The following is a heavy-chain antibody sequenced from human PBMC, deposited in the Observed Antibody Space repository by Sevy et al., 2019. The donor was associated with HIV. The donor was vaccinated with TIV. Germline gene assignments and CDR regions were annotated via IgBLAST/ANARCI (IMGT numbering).Heavy chain of an antibody. CDR1: GYTFINYA. V-gene: IGHV1-3*04. D-gene: IGHD2-21*02. CDR3: ARDFPTYCGGDCYFDY. CDR2: INTDNGNT. Sequence: ASVKVSCKTSGYTFINYAIHWVRQAPGQRLEWMGWINTDNGNTKYSPKFQDRVTITRDTSASTAYIELSSLTSEDTAMFYCARDFPTYCGGDCYFDYWGQGTLVTVSS. J-gene: IGHJ4*02.